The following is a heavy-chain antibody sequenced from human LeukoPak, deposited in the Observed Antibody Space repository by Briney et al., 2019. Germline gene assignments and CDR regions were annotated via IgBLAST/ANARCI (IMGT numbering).Heavy chain of an antibody. V-gene: IGHV4-39*01. J-gene: IGHJ4*02. CDR2: IYYSGST. D-gene: IGHD3-3*01. Sequence: PSETLSLTCTVSGGSISSSSYYWGWIRQPPGKGLEWIGSIYYSGSTYYNPSLKSRVTISVDTSKNQFSLKLSSVTAADTAVYYCARIRVVTHYYFDYWGRGTLVTVSS. CDR1: GGSISSSSYY. CDR3: ARIRVVTHYYFDY.